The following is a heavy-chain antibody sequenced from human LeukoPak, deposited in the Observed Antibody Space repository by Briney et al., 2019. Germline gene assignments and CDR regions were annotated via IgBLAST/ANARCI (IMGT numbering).Heavy chain of an antibody. D-gene: IGHD5-12*01. J-gene: IGHJ6*03. CDR1: GFTFSNAW. V-gene: IGHV3-15*01. Sequence: GGSLRLSCAASGFTFSNAWMSWVRQAPGKGLEWVGRIKSKTDGGTTDYAAPVKGRFTISRDDSKNTLYLQMNSLRAEDAALYFCARDPYSGYYGAYYYYYMDVWGKGTTVTISS. CDR2: IKSKTDGGTT. CDR3: ARDPYSGYYGAYYYYYMDV.